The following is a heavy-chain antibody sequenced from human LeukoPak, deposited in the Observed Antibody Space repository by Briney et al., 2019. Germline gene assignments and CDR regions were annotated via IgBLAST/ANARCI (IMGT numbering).Heavy chain of an antibody. CDR2: MNPNSGNT. CDR3: ARGRSSGYYPEN. CDR1: GYTFTSYD. J-gene: IGHJ4*02. D-gene: IGHD3-22*01. Sequence: ASVKVSCKASGYTFTSYDINWVRQATGQGLEWMGWMNPNSGNTGYAQKFQGRVTMTRNTSISTAYMELSSLRSEDTAVYYCARGRSSGYYPENWGQGTLVTASS. V-gene: IGHV1-8*01.